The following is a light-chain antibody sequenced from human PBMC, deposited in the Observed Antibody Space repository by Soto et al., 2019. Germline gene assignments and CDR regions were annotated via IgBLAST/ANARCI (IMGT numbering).Light chain of an antibody. CDR1: QPISTS. V-gene: IGKV1-39*01. CDR3: QQSDSTPLT. CDR2: SLS. Sequence: DIQVTQSPSSLSASIGDRVIITCRASQPISTSLHWFHQKPGKAPKLLIYSLSNLQRGVPSRFSGSGTGTEFNLIISSLQPEDVGNYFCQQSDSTPLTFGGGTKV. J-gene: IGKJ4*01.